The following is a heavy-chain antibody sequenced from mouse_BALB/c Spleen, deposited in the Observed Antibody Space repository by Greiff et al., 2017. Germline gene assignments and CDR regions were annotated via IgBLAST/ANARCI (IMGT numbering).Heavy chain of an antibody. Sequence: DVKLVESGGGLVQPGGSRKLSCAASGFTFSSFGMHWVRQAPEKGLEWVAYISSGSSTIYYADTVKGRFTISRDNPKNTLFLQMTSLRSEDTAMYYCARSNWDRYFDVWGAGTTVTVSS. J-gene: IGHJ1*01. D-gene: IGHD4-1*01. CDR3: ARSNWDRYFDV. CDR1: GFTFSSFG. V-gene: IGHV5-17*02. CDR2: ISSGSSTI.